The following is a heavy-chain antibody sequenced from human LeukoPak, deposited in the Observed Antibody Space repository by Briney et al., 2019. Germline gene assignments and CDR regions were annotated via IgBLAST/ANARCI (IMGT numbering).Heavy chain of an antibody. CDR1: GFTFDDYA. CDR3: ARTGQPLGSYSYYYYYMDV. CDR2: ISWNSGST. Sequence: GGSLRLSCAASGFTFDDYAMHWVRQAPGKGLEWVSGISWNSGSTGYADSVKGRFTISRDNAKNSLYLQMNSLRAEDTALYYCARTGQPLGSYSYYYYYMDVWGKGTTVTVSS. D-gene: IGHD1-26*01. V-gene: IGHV3-9*01. J-gene: IGHJ6*03.